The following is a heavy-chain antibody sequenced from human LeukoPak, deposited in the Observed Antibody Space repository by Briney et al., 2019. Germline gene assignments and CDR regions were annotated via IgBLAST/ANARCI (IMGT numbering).Heavy chain of an antibody. D-gene: IGHD3-22*01. CDR3: ASAYYYDSSGYYLPLDY. V-gene: IGHV1-69*05. CDR2: IIPIFGTA. CDR1: GGTFSSYA. J-gene: IGHJ4*02. Sequence: SVKVSCKASGGTFSSYAISWVRQAPGQGLEWMGGIIPIFGTANYAQKFQGRVTITTDESTSTAYMELSSLRSEDTAVYYCASAYYYDSSGYYLPLDYWGQGTLVTVSS.